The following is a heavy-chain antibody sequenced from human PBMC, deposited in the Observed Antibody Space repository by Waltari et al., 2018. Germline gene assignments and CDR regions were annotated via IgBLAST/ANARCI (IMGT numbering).Heavy chain of an antibody. CDR1: TIHFRGAW. D-gene: IGHD2-8*01. CDR3: AIDVPEMVPQADY. CDR2: IKSRVDGGTR. Sequence: EVQVVESGGGLVKPGGSLRLSCAGSTIHFRGAWLHWVRQAPGKGLEWIARIKSRVDGGTRDYAAPVKDRFTISRDDSRYTLYLQMNSLKKEDTGVYYCAIDVPEMVPQADYWGQGSLVTVSS. J-gene: IGHJ4*02. V-gene: IGHV3-15*01.